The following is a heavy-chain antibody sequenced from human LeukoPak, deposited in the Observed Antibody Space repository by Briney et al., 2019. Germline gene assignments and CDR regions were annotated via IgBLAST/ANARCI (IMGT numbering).Heavy chain of an antibody. V-gene: IGHV1-18*01. D-gene: IGHD6-13*01. J-gene: IGHJ4*02. CDR1: GYTFTSYG. Sequence: GASVKVSCKASGYTFTSYGISWVRQAPGQGLEWLGWISAYNGNTDYAQKFQGRVTLTTETSTSTVYMELWSLRADDTAVYYCARGGSSWSRWDFFDFWGQGTLVTVSS. CDR2: ISAYNGNT. CDR3: ARGGSSWSRWDFFDF.